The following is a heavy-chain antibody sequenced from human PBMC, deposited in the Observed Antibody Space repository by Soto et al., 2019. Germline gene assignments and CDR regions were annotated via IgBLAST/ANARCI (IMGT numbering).Heavy chain of an antibody. J-gene: IGHJ4*02. CDR2: IYYSGGT. CDR1: GADLGSGGYF. CDR3: ARQWGRDLLGAALDY. V-gene: IGHV4-61*08. Sequence: ETLSLTFTFSGADLGSGGYFCTWVRQPPGKGLEWLGYIYYSGGTNYNPSLKSRVTISLDKSKSHFSLRLISVTAADTAVYYCARQWGRDLLGAALDYWGQGTLVTVSS. D-gene: IGHD1-26*01.